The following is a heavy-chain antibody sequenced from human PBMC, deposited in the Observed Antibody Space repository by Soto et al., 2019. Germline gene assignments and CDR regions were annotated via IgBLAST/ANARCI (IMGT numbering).Heavy chain of an antibody. CDR3: AGGDSGYECPLSCGMDV. D-gene: IGHD5-12*01. CDR2: IYYSGST. CDR1: GCSISSYY. Sequence: QVQLQESGPGLVKPSETLSLTCTVSGCSISSYYWSWIRQPPGKGLEWIGHIYYSGSTNYNPSLKSRVTISVDPSKNQFSLKLSSVTAADTAVYYCAGGDSGYECPLSCGMDVGGQGTTVTVSS. V-gene: IGHV4-59*01. J-gene: IGHJ6*02.